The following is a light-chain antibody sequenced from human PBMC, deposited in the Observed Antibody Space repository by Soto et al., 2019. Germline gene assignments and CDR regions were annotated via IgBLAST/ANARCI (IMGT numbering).Light chain of an antibody. J-gene: IGKJ5*01. CDR2: GAS. CDR1: QSVSSN. V-gene: IGKV3D-15*01. Sequence: EVVMTQSPATLSVSPVERATLSCRSSQSVSSNLAWYQQKPGQAPRLFIYGASTRATGIPARFSGSGSGTEFTLTISSLQSEDFAVYYCQQYNNWPAITFGQGTRLEIK. CDR3: QQYNNWPAIT.